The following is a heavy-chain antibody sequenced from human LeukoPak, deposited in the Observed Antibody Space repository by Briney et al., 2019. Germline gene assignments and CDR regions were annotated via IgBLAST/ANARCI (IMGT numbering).Heavy chain of an antibody. CDR2: ISYDGSNK. V-gene: IGHV3-30-3*01. CDR1: GFTFSSYA. J-gene: IGHJ4*02. D-gene: IGHD3-9*01. Sequence: PGRSLRLSCAASGFTFSSYAMHWVRQAPGKGLEWVAVISYDGSNKYYADSVKGRFTISRDNSKNTLYLQMNSLRAEDTAVYYCARDRPRITIFDDWGQGTLVTVSS. CDR3: ARDRPRITIFDD.